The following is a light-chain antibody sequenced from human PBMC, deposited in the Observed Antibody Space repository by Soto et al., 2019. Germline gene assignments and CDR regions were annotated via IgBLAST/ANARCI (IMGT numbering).Light chain of an antibody. CDR3: HQYGSSPLT. V-gene: IGKV3-20*01. CDR2: GAS. CDR1: QSVSSSS. Sequence: EIVLTQSPGTLSLSPGERATLSCRASQSVSSSSLAWYQQKPGQPPRLLIYGASSRATGIPDRFSGSGSGTDFTLTISRLEPEDFAVYYCHQYGSSPLTFGGGTKVEIK. J-gene: IGKJ4*01.